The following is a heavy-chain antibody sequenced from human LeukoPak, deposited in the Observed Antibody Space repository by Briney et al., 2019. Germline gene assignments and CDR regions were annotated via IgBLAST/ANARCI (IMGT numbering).Heavy chain of an antibody. J-gene: IGHJ4*02. D-gene: IGHD3-10*01. CDR2: INPDSGGT. Sequence: VASVKVSCKTSGYTFSSHYIHWVRQAPGQGLEWMGWINPDSGGTNYAQKFQDRVTMTRDTSTTAVYLDLSRLTSDDTAVYYCARLGSRFGEYTHWGQGTLVTVSS. CDR1: GYTFSSHY. CDR3: ARLGSRFGEYTH. V-gene: IGHV1-2*02.